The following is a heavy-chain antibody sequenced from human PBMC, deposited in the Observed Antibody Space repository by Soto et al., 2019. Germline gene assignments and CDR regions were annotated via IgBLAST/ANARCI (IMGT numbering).Heavy chain of an antibody. CDR3: ARVWGSYRAPSGGAGFDP. D-gene: IGHD3-16*02. V-gene: IGHV1-18*04. J-gene: IGHJ5*02. CDR1: GYTFTSNS. Sequence: QVQLVQSGAELKKPGASVKVTCAASGYTFTSNSITWVRQAPGQGLEWMGWISAYNGETSYAEKFQGRLTMTTDTPTSTAYMELRSLRSDDTAVYYCARVWGSYRAPSGGAGFDPWGQGTLVTVSS. CDR2: ISAYNGET.